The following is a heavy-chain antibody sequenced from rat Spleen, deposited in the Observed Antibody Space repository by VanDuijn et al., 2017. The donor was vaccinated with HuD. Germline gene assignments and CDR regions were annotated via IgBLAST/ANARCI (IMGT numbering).Heavy chain of an antibody. D-gene: IGHD1-2*01. V-gene: IGHV5-31*01. Sequence: EVQLVESGGGLVQPGRSLKLSCVASGFTFNHYWMTWIRQAPGKGLEWVSSISPRAAYTYYPDSVNGRFTLSRENAKSTLYLQMDSLRSEDTATYFCATAKIATSTGGFDFLGPGTRVTVSS. CDR3: ATAKIATSTGGFDF. J-gene: IGHJ1*01. CDR1: GFTFNHYW. CDR2: ISPRAAYT.